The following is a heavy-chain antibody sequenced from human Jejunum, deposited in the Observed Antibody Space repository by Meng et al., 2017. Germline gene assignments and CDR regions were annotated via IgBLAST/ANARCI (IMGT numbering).Heavy chain of an antibody. Sequence: ASVKVSCKASGYTFTSYYTHWLRQAPGQGLEWMGIINPSGGSTSYAQKFQGRVTMTRDTSTSTVYMELSSLRSEDTAVYYCARGYSPYWYFDLWGRGTLVTVSS. V-gene: IGHV1-46*01. J-gene: IGHJ2*01. CDR3: ARGYSPYWYFDL. CDR2: INPSGGST. D-gene: IGHD2-15*01. CDR1: GYTFTSYY.